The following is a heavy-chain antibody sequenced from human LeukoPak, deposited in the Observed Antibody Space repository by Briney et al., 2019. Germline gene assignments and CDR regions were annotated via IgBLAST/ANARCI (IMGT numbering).Heavy chain of an antibody. CDR2: IQFDGSNK. D-gene: IGHD3-22*01. CDR3: ATAYFDSSGYSDY. Sequence: GGSLRLSCAASGLTFSSYGMHWVRQAPGKGLEWVAFIQFDGSNKYYADSVKGRFTISRDNSKNTLYLQMNRLRVEDTAVYYCATAYFDSSGYSDYWGQGTLVTVSS. CDR1: GLTFSSYG. J-gene: IGHJ4*02. V-gene: IGHV3-30*02.